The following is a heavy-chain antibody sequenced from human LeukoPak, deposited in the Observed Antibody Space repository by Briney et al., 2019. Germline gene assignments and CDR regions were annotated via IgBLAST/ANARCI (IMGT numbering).Heavy chain of an antibody. CDR3: AKGQGYYCDH. CDR1: GLTFRSYA. J-gene: IGHJ4*02. CDR2: IQFDGSNS. Sequence: PGGSLRLSCAASGLTFRSYAMAWVRQAPGKGLEWVAFIQFDGSNSYYADSVKGRFTLSRDNSKNTLYLQMDSLRAEDTAIYYCAKGQGYYCDHWGQGTLVTVSS. D-gene: IGHD3-22*01. V-gene: IGHV3-30*02.